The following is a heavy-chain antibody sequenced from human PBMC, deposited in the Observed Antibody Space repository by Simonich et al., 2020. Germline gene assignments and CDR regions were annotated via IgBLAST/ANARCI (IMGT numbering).Heavy chain of an antibody. J-gene: IGHJ3*02. CDR1: GYTFTGYY. Sequence: QVQLGQSGAEVKKPGASVKVSCKASGYTFTGYYIHWVRQAPGQGLEWRGLINTTSGGTNYAQKFQGRVTMTRDTSISTAYMELSRLRSDDTAVYYCARGRLTGDKGAFDIWGQGTMVTVSS. CDR3: ARGRLTGDKGAFDI. CDR2: INTTSGGT. V-gene: IGHV1-2*02. D-gene: IGHD7-27*01.